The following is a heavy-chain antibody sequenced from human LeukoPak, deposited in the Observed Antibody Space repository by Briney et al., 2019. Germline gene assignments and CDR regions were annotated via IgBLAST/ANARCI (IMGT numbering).Heavy chain of an antibody. J-gene: IGHJ4*02. CDR3: ARDGYDFWSGPSYFDY. Sequence: SVKVSCKASGGTFGSYTISWVRQAPGQGLEWMGRIIPILGIANYAQKFQGRVTITADKSTSTAYMELSSLRSEDTAVYYCARDGYDFWSGPSYFDYWGQGTLVTVSS. V-gene: IGHV1-69*04. D-gene: IGHD3-3*01. CDR2: IIPILGIA. CDR1: GGTFGSYT.